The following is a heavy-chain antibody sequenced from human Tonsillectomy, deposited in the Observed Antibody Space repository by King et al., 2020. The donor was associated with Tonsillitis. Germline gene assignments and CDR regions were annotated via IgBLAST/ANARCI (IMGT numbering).Heavy chain of an antibody. CDR2: ISTYNGHT. Sequence: QLVQSGAEVKKPGASVKVSCKASGYTFTSYGISWVRQAPGQGLEWMGWISTYNGHTIHAQKLQGRVTMTTDTSTRTAYMELKSLRSDDTAIYYCARDQAATGTALDYWGQGTLVTVSS. CDR1: GYTFTSYG. J-gene: IGHJ4*02. CDR3: ARDQAATGTALDY. V-gene: IGHV1-18*01. D-gene: IGHD6-13*01.